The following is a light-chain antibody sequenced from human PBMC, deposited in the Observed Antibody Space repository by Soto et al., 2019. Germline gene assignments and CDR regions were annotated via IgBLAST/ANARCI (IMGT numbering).Light chain of an antibody. CDR3: QQYDSYPLT. J-gene: IGKJ4*01. CDR2: KAS. CDR1: QSINSW. Sequence: DIQMTQSPSTLSASVGDRVTITCRASQSINSWLAWYQHRPGKAPNLLIYKASTLETGVPSRFSGSGSGTEFTLTLNSLQPDDSASYYCQQYDSYPLTFGGGTTVEIK. V-gene: IGKV1-5*03.